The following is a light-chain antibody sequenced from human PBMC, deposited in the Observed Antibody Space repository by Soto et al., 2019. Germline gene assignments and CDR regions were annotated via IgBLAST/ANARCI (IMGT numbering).Light chain of an antibody. CDR1: QDVINY. CDR2: DAS. CDR3: QQYEDLPLT. V-gene: IGKV1-33*01. Sequence: DITLTQSPSSLSASVGDRVSITCRASQDVINYLNWYQQKPGKAPKLLISDASNLETGVPSRFTGSGSGTHFTLTINYLQPEDFATYYCQQYEDLPLTFGGGTHVE. J-gene: IGKJ4*01.